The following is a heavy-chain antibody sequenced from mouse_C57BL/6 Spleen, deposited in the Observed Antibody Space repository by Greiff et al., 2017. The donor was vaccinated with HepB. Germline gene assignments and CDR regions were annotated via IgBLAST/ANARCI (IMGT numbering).Heavy chain of an antibody. V-gene: IGHV1-26*01. J-gene: IGHJ4*01. CDR2: INPNNGGT. D-gene: IGHD1-3*01. CDR3: ARRDLYSRAMDY. Sequence: VQLQQSGPELVKPGASVKISCKASGYTFTDYYMNWVKQSHGKSLEWIGDINPNNGGTSYNQKFKGKATLTVDKSSSTAYMELRSLTSEDSAVYYCARRDLYSRAMDYWGQGTSVTVSS. CDR1: GYTFTDYY.